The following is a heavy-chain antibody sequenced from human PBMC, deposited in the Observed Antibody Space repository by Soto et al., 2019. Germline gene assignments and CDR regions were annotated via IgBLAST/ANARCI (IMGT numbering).Heavy chain of an antibody. CDR1: GFTFSSYA. J-gene: IGHJ4*02. CDR2: ISYDGSNK. D-gene: IGHD5-18*01. V-gene: IGHV3-30-3*01. CDR3: ARDQFVTTAPFDY. Sequence: GSLRLSCAASGFTFSSYAMRWVRQAPGKGLEWVAVISYDGSNKYYADSVKGRFTISRDNSKNTLYLQMNSLRAEDTAVYYCARDQFVTTAPFDYWGQGTLVTVSS.